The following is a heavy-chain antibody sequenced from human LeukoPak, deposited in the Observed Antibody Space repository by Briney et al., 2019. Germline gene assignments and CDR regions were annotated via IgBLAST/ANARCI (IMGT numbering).Heavy chain of an antibody. CDR1: GFIFSDYG. D-gene: IGHD3-10*01. V-gene: IGHV3-30*02. CDR2: VRNDGGDK. CDR3: AKHYYGSGSQKYYLDY. J-gene: IGHJ4*02. Sequence: GGSLRLSCAASGFIFSDYGIHWVRQAPGKGLEWVTMVRNDGGDKYYADSVRGRFTISRDNSKNTLYLQMNSLGPEDTAVYYCAKHYYGSGSQKYYLDYWGQGTLVTVSS.